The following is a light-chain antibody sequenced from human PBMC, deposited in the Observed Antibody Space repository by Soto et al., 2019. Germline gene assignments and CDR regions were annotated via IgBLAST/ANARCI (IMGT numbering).Light chain of an antibody. J-gene: IGKJ1*01. CDR2: GAS. V-gene: IGKV3-15*01. Sequence: ELVMTQSPATLSVSPGERATLSCRASQSIRSNLAWYQQKPGQAPRLLIYGASTRATGIPARFSGSGSGTEFTLIISSLQSEDLAVYYCQQYNNWWTFGHGTKVEIK. CDR3: QQYNNWWT. CDR1: QSIRSN.